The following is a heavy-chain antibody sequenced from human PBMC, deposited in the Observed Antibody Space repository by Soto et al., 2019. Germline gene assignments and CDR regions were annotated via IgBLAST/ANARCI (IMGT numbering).Heavy chain of an antibody. CDR3: ARQRGYYDSSGLDY. V-gene: IGHV3-11*01. D-gene: IGHD3-22*01. CDR2: ISGGGGSTI. CDR1: GFTFSDYY. Sequence: SLRLSCAASGFTFSDYYMTWIRQAPGKGLEWVSYISGGGGSTIYYVDSVKGRFTISRDNAKNSLYLQMNSLRAEDTAVYYCARQRGYYDSSGLDYWGQGTPVTVSS. J-gene: IGHJ4*02.